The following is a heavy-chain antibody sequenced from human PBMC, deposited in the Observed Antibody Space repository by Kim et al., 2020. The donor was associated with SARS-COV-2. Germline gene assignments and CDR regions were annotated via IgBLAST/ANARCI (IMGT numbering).Heavy chain of an antibody. CDR3: ARDPAVVGAFPSNPDY. Sequence: GGSLRLSCAASGFTFSSYGMHWVRQAPGKGLEWVAVIWYDGSNKSYAESVKGRFTISRDNSKNTLYLQMNSLRAEDTAVYFCARDPAVVGAFPSNPDYWGQGTLVTVSS. CDR1: GFTFSSYG. J-gene: IGHJ4*02. D-gene: IGHD1-26*01. CDR2: IWYDGSNK. V-gene: IGHV3-33*01.